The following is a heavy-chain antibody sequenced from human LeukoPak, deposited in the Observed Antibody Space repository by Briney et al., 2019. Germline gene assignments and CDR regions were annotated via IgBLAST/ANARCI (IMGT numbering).Heavy chain of an antibody. Sequence: GGSLRLSCAASGFTFSDYWMYWVRQGPGKRLLSVSRINPDGRTAHYADSVTGRFTISRDNARNTVYLQMHSLRAEDTAFYHCARVKGEGAHFDYWGQGTLVTVSS. CDR1: GFTFSDYW. J-gene: IGHJ4*02. V-gene: IGHV3-74*01. CDR3: ARVKGEGAHFDY. D-gene: IGHD1-26*01. CDR2: INPDGRTA.